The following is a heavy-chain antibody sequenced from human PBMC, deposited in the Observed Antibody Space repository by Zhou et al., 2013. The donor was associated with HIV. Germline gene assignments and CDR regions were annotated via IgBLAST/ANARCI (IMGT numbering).Heavy chain of an antibody. CDR1: GGTFSSYA. Sequence: QVQLVQSGAEVKKPGSSVKVSCKASGGTFSSYAISWVRQAPGQGLEWMGRIIPILGIANYAQKFQGRVTITADKSTSTAYMELSSLRSEDTAVYYCARFGESRGVWGKGDHGHRSPQ. D-gene: IGHD3-10*01. V-gene: IGHV1-69*04. J-gene: IGHJ6*04. CDR2: IIPILGIA. CDR3: ARFGESRGV.